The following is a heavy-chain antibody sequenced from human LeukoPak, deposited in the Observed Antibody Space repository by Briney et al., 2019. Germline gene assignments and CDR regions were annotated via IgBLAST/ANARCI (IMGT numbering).Heavy chain of an antibody. Sequence: GGSLRLSCAASGFTFSNYAMTWVRQAPGKGLEWVSGISGSGDATYYADSVKGRFTISRDNSENTVYLQMSSLRVEDTAIYYCAKDRSSGGSCYNYWGRGTQVTVSS. J-gene: IGHJ4*02. D-gene: IGHD2-15*01. CDR1: GFTFSNYA. CDR3: AKDRSSGGSCYNY. CDR2: ISGSGDAT. V-gene: IGHV3-23*01.